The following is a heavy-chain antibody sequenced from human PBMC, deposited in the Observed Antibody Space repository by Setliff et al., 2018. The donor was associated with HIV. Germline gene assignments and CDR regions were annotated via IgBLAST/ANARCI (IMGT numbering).Heavy chain of an antibody. V-gene: IGHV5-51*01. D-gene: IGHD3-22*01. CDR3: VRHPAYFHDTSGYYIDY. CDR1: GYSFTSYW. Sequence: GESLKISCKVSGYSFTSYWIGWVRQMPGKGLEWIGIIYPYDSDTRYSPSLQGQVSISAAKSISTVYLQLTSLKASDTAIYYCVRHPAYFHDTSGYYIDYWGQGTQVTVSS. CDR2: IYPYDSDT. J-gene: IGHJ4*02.